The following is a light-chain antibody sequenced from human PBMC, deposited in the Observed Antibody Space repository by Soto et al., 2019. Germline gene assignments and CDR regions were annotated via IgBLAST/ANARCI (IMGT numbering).Light chain of an antibody. CDR1: QSVSSSY. CDR3: QQYGASPIT. CDR2: GAS. J-gene: IGKJ5*01. Sequence: EIVLTQSPGTLSLSPGERATLSCRASQSVSSSYLAWYQQKPGQAPRLLIYGASRRATGIPDRFSGSGSGKDFPFTISRLEPEDCAVYYCQQYGASPITFGQGTRLEIK. V-gene: IGKV3-20*01.